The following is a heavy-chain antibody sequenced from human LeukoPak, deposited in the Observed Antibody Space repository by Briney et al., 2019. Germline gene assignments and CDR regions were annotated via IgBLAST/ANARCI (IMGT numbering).Heavy chain of an antibody. CDR3: ARGGYSSSWPEDY. CDR1: GFTFSSYG. J-gene: IGHJ4*02. CDR2: IWYDGSNK. D-gene: IGHD6-13*01. V-gene: IGHV3-33*08. Sequence: GRSLRLSCAASGFTFSSYGMHWVRQAPGKGLEWVAVIWYDGSNKYYADSVKGRFTISRDNSKNTLYLQMNSLRAEDTAVYYCARGGYSSSWPEDYWGQGTLVTVSS.